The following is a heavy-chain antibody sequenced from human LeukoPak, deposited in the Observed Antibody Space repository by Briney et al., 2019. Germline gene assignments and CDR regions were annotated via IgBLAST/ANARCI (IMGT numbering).Heavy chain of an antibody. CDR1: GFTFSSYA. D-gene: IGHD3-10*01. J-gene: IGHJ4*02. CDR2: ISGSGGST. V-gene: IGHV3-23*01. Sequence: GGSLRLSCAASGFTFSSYAMSWVRQAPGKGLEWVSAISGSGGSTYYADSVKGRFTISRDNAKNSLYLQMNSLRAEDTAVYYCARVVGDYGSGSYYNVIPYSGPSIDYWGQGTLVTVSS. CDR3: ARVVGDYGSGSYYNVIPYSGPSIDY.